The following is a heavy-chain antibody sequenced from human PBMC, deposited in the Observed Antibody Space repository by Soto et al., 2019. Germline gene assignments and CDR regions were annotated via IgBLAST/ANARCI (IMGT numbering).Heavy chain of an antibody. CDR2: IRVDGRT. Sequence: EVRMLESGGGLAQPGGSLRLSCAASGFICSSYDMSWVRQAPGKGLEWVSTIRVDGRTFYIDSARGRFTIPRDNSKNTVYLQMNSLTAGDTALYYCAKAAATGGGAFDIGGQGTMVTVSS. D-gene: IGHD2-8*02. V-gene: IGHV3-23*01. CDR1: GFICSSYD. J-gene: IGHJ3*02. CDR3: AKAAATGGGAFDI.